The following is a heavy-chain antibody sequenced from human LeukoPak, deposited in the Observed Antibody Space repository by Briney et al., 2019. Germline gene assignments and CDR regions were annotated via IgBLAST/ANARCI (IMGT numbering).Heavy chain of an antibody. CDR1: GYIFTAYG. CDR2: ISPDNDDT. D-gene: IGHD2-8*01. CDR3: ARSGFCTSSTCFRESDGLDV. V-gene: IGHV1-18*01. Sequence: ASVKVSCKASGYIFTAYGISWVRQTPGEGLEWMGWISPDNDDTKCAQKLQGRVVLTTDTSTSTAYMELTSLRSGDTAVYYCARSGFCTSSTCFRESDGLDVWGQGTMLTVSS. J-gene: IGHJ3*01.